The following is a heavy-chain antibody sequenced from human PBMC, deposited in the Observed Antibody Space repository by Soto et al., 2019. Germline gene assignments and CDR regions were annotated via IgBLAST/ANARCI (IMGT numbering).Heavy chain of an antibody. CDR2: ISGSGGST. V-gene: IGHV3-23*01. CDR1: GFTFSSYA. Sequence: PGGSLRLSCAASGFTFSSYAMSWVRQAPGKGLEWVSAISGSGGSTYYADSVKGRFTISRDNSKNTLYLQMNSLRAEDTAVYYCAKSGQQWLAPPTDFDYWGQGTLLTVSS. J-gene: IGHJ4*02. CDR3: AKSGQQWLAPPTDFDY. D-gene: IGHD6-19*01.